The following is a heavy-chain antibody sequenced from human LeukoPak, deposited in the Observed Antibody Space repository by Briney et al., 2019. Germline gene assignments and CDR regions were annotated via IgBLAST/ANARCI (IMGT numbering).Heavy chain of an antibody. J-gene: IGHJ4*02. Sequence: SETLSLTCTVSGGSLSNYYWSWVRQPPGKGLEWIGYIYYSGSTAYNPSLKSRVTISLDTSKNQIFLKLSSLTAADTAIYYCARSTYNDYWGQGTLVTVSS. CDR1: GGSLSNYY. CDR3: ARSTYNDY. D-gene: IGHD1-1*01. V-gene: IGHV4-59*08. CDR2: IYYSGST.